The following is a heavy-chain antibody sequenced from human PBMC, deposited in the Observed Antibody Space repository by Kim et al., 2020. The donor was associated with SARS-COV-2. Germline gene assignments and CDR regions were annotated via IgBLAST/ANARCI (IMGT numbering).Heavy chain of an antibody. J-gene: IGHJ5*02. Sequence: STYYNPSLKSRVTISVDTSKNQFSLKLSSVTAADTAVYYCAREMGGWFDPWGQGTLVTVSS. CDR3: AREMGGWFDP. V-gene: IGHV4-31*02. CDR2: ST.